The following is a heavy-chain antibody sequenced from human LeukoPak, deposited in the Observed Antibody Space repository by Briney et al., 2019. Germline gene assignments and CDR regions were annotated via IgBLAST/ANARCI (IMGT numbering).Heavy chain of an antibody. D-gene: IGHD3-22*01. Sequence: PSETLSLTCTVSGGSISSYYWSWIRQPPGKGLEWIGYIYYSGSTNYNPSLKSRVTISVDTSKNQFSLKLSSVTAADTAVYYCATQTQQWLDLDYWGQGTLVTVSS. CDR1: GGSISSYY. CDR2: IYYSGST. CDR3: ATQTQQWLDLDY. V-gene: IGHV4-59*08. J-gene: IGHJ4*02.